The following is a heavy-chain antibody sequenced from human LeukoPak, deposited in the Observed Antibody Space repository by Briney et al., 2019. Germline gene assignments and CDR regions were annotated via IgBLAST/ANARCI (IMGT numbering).Heavy chain of an antibody. CDR3: ARDLYSSGWLGRGGDAFDI. Sequence: PGGSLRLSCAASGFTFDDYGMNWVRQAPGKGLEWVSGIDRNGDSTGYADSVEGRFTISRDNAKNSLYLQMNSLRAEDTAVYYCARDLYSSGWLGRGGDAFDIWGQGTMVTVSS. CDR1: GFTFDDYG. D-gene: IGHD6-19*01. J-gene: IGHJ3*02. CDR2: IDRNGDST. V-gene: IGHV3-20*04.